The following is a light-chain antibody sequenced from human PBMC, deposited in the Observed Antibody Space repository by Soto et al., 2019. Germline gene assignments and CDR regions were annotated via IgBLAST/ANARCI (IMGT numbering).Light chain of an antibody. Sequence: EIVLTQSPATLSLSPGERATLSCRASQSVSSYLAWYQQKPGQAPRLLVYGASTGASGIPVRFSGSGSGTEFTLSISSLQSEDFAVYYCQQYYNWPRTFGQGTKVDIK. CDR3: QQYYNWPRT. V-gene: IGKV3-15*01. J-gene: IGKJ1*01. CDR1: QSVSSY. CDR2: GAS.